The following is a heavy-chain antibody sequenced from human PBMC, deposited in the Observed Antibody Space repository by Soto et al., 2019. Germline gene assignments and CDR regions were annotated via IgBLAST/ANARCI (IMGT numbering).Heavy chain of an antibody. D-gene: IGHD1-26*01. CDR3: ARLGGSYAVPHFDY. Sequence: WSWKNTGKGLEWMGYIYYSGTTTNYNPSLKSRVTLSVDTSKNQFSLKLSSVTAADTAVYYCARLGGSYAVPHFDYWGQGTLVTVSS. J-gene: IGHJ4*02. V-gene: IGHV4-59*08. CDR2: IYYSGTT.